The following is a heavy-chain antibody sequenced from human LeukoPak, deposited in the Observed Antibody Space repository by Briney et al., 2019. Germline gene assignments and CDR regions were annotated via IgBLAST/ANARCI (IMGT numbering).Heavy chain of an antibody. CDR3: ARDLEFYYDSSRSPGY. J-gene: IGHJ4*02. CDR1: GFTLSSYA. Sequence: QPGGSLRLSCAGSGFTLSSYAMSWVRQAPGKGLEWVAVLWYDGSNKYYADSVKGRFTISRDNSKNTLYLQMNSPRAEDTAVYYCARDLEFYYDSSRSPGYWGQGTLVTVSS. CDR2: LWYDGSNK. D-gene: IGHD3-22*01. V-gene: IGHV3-33*08.